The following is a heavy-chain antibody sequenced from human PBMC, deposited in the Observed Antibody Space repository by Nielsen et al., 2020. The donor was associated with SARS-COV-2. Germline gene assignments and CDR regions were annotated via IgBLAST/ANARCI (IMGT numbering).Heavy chain of an antibody. CDR3: ARESGSSSWDVGAFDI. D-gene: IGHD6-13*01. J-gene: IGHJ3*02. CDR2: IWYDGSNK. V-gene: IGHV3-33*01. CDR1: GFTFSSYG. Sequence: GESLKISCAAFGFTFSSYGMHWVRQAPGKGLEWVAVIWYDGSNKYYADSVKGRFTISRDNSKNTLYLQMNSLRAEDTAVYYCARESGSSSWDVGAFDIWGQGTMVTVSS.